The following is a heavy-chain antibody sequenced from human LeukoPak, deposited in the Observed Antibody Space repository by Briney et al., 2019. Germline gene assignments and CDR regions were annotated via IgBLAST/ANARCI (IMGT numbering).Heavy chain of an antibody. Sequence: GGSLRLSCAASGFTFSDYYMSWIRQAPGKGLEWVSYISSSGSTIYYADSVKGRFTISRDNAKNSLYLQMNSLRAEDTAVYYCARIYSYGYLSYYYYYGMDVWGQGTTVTVSS. V-gene: IGHV3-11*04. J-gene: IGHJ6*02. CDR2: ISSSGSTI. CDR3: ARIYSYGYLSYYYYYGMDV. CDR1: GFTFSDYY. D-gene: IGHD5-18*01.